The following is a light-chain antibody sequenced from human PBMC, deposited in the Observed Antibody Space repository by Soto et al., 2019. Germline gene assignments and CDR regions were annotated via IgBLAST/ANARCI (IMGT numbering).Light chain of an antibody. J-gene: IGKJ2*01. CDR2: DAS. CDR1: QDINNY. V-gene: IGKV1-33*01. CDR3: HQYDDLPYT. Sequence: DIQMTQSPSSLSASVGDRVTITCQASQDINNYLNWFQQKPGQAPKLLIYDASNLQTGVPSRFSGSGSGTDFTFTISSLQPEDIGTYFCHQYDDLPYTFGQGTSLHIK.